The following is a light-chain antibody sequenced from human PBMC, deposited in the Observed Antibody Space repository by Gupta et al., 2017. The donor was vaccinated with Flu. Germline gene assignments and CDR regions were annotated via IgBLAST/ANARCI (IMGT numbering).Light chain of an antibody. CDR2: LGS. CDR1: QSLLHSNGYNY. Sequence: DIVMTQSPLSLPVTPGAPASISCRSSQSLLHSNGYNYLDWYLQKPGQSPQLLIYLGSNRASGGPDRFSGSGSGTDFTLKISRVEAEDVGVYYCMQALQTPLYMYSFGQGTKLEIK. V-gene: IGKV2-28*01. CDR3: MQALQTPLYMYS. J-gene: IGKJ2*03.